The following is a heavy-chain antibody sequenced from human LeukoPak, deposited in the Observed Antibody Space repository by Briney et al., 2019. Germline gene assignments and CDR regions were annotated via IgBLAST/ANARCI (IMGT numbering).Heavy chain of an antibody. V-gene: IGHV4-59*12. CDR1: GGSIGRYY. Sequence: SETLSLTCTVSGGSIGRYYWSWIRQSPGKGLEWIGFISYTGSTNYNPSLKSRVTMSVDTSKNQFSLNLSSVTAADTAVYYCARESGLGNWFDPWGQGTLVTVSS. D-gene: IGHD3-16*01. J-gene: IGHJ5*02. CDR2: ISYTGST. CDR3: ARESGLGNWFDP.